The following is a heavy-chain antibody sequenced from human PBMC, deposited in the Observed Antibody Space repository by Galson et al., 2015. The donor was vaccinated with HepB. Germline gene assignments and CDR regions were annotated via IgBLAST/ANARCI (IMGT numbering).Heavy chain of an antibody. CDR1: GFTFSSYG. V-gene: IGHV3-33*08. D-gene: IGHD5-24*01. J-gene: IGHJ3*02. CDR3: AREGRRDGYLDAFDI. CDR2: IWYDGSNK. Sequence: SLRLSCAASGFTFSSYGMHWVRQAPGKGLEWVAVIWYDGSNKYYADSVKGRFTISRDNSKNTLYLQMNSLRAEDTAVYYCAREGRRDGYLDAFDIWGQGTMVTVSS.